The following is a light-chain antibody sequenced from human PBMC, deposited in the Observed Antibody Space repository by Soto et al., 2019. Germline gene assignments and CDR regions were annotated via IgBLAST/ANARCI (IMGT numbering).Light chain of an antibody. CDR2: DAS. J-gene: IGKJ5*01. CDR1: QSIGSK. Sequence: EILMTQSPATLSVSPGEKATLSCRASQSIGSKLAWSQQKPGQVPRLLIYDASARALATPARFDGSESGTEFTLTISSLQSDDFAVYFVQLYNNWPLTFGQETRLVIE. V-gene: IGKV3-15*01. CDR3: QLYNNWPLT.